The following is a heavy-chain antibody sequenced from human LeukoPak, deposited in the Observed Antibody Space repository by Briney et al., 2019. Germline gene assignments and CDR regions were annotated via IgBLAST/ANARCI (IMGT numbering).Heavy chain of an antibody. J-gene: IGHJ4*02. V-gene: IGHV3-23*01. D-gene: IGHD3-10*01. CDR3: AKHLWFGESVVPYYFDY. CDR2: ISGSGGST. Sequence: GGSLRLSCAASGFTFSSYAMSWVRQAPGKGLEWVSAISGSGGSTYYADSVKGRFTISRDNSKNTLYLQMNSLRAEDTAVYYCAKHLWFGESVVPYYFDYWGQGTLVTVSS. CDR1: GFTFSSYA.